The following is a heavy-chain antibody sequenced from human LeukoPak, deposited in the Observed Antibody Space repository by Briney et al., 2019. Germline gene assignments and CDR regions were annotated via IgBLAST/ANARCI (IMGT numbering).Heavy chain of an antibody. J-gene: IGHJ4*02. CDR1: GYSFTSYW. Sequence: KSGESLKISCKGSGYSFTSYWIGWVRQMPGKGLEWMGIIYPGDSDTRYSPSFQGQVTISADKSISTAYLQWSSLKASDTAMYYCARLELYYYGSGSYPPPDYWGQGTLVTVSS. CDR3: ARLELYYYGSGSYPPPDY. D-gene: IGHD3-10*01. V-gene: IGHV5-51*01. CDR2: IYPGDSDT.